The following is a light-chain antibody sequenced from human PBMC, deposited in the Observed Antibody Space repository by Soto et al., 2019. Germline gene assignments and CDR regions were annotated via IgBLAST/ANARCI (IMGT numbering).Light chain of an antibody. Sequence: QPACLPGSPGKLIGISWTATRSDIGAYNYVSWYQQHPGKAPKLMIYEVSNRPSGVSNRFSGSKSGNTASLTISGLQAEDEADYYCSSYRSSSSRVFGTGTKVTVL. CDR2: EVS. CDR3: SSYRSSSSRV. CDR1: RSDIGAYNY. J-gene: IGLJ1*01. V-gene: IGLV2-14*01.